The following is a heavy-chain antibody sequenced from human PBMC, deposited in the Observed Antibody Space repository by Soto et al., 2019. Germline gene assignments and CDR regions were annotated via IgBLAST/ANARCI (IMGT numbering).Heavy chain of an antibody. Sequence: SQTRSLTGAISGCSVSSNTASWNLIRQSPSRGLEWLGRTYFRSKWYNDYAVSVKSRIIINPDTSNNQFSLQLNSVTPEDTAVYFCAKGDNLGPKTGYAFDPWGQGIMVTVSS. V-gene: IGHV6-1*01. CDR3: AKGDNLGPKTGYAFDP. CDR1: GCSVSSNTAS. J-gene: IGHJ5*02. D-gene: IGHD5-12*01. CDR2: TYFRSKWYN.